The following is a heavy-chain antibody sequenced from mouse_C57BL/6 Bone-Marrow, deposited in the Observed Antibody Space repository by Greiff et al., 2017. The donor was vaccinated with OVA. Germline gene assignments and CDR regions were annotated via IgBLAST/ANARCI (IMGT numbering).Heavy chain of an antibody. D-gene: IGHD2-3*01. J-gene: IGHJ2*01. V-gene: IGHV7-1*01. CDR1: GFTFSDFY. CDR2: SRNKANDYTT. CDR3: ARDAGWLPFDY. Sequence: EVKLMESGGGLVQSGRSLRLSCATSGFTFSDFYMEWVRQAPGKGLEWIAASRNKANDYTTEYSASVKGRFIVSRDTSQSILYLQMNALRAEDTAIYYCARDAGWLPFDYWGQGTTLTVSS.